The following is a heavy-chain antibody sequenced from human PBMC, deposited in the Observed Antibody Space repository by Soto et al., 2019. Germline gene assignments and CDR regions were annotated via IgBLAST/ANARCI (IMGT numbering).Heavy chain of an antibody. J-gene: IGHJ4*02. CDR3: AILIWNYTAGLLY. D-gene: IGHD1-7*01. V-gene: IGHV5-51*01. CDR2: IYPGDSDT. Sequence: PGESLKISCKGSGYSFTSYWIGWVRQMPGKGLEWMGIIYPGDSDTRYSPSFQGQVTISADKSISTAYLQWSSLKASDTAMYYCAILIWNYTAGLLYWGQSPHVTVST. CDR1: GYSFTSYW.